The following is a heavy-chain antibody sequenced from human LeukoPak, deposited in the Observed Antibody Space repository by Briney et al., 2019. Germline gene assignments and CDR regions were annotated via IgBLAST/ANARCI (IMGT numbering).Heavy chain of an antibody. CDR1: GFTFSSYS. Sequence: GGSLRLSCAASGFTFSSYSMNWVRQAPGKGLEWVSYISSSSSTIYYADSVKGRFTISRDNAKNSLYLQMNSLRAEDTAVYYCARVGYDFWSGSPHYYYYMDVWGKGTTVTVSS. CDR2: ISSSSSTI. J-gene: IGHJ6*03. CDR3: ARVGYDFWSGSPHYYYYMDV. V-gene: IGHV3-48*04. D-gene: IGHD3-3*01.